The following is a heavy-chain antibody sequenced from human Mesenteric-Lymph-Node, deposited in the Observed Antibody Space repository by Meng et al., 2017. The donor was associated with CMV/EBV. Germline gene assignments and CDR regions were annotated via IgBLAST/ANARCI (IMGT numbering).Heavy chain of an antibody. Sequence: GFTFRNYYMDWVRQAPGKGLEWIGRIRGKDQSYSTEYAASVGGRFTISRDDSQNSLYLQMNSLGPEDTAMYYCTNNSWDRGGDWFDPWGQGVLVTVSS. D-gene: IGHD1-1*01. V-gene: IGHV3-72*01. CDR1: GFTFRNYY. CDR3: TNNSWDRGGDWFDP. CDR2: IRGKDQSYST. J-gene: IGHJ5*02.